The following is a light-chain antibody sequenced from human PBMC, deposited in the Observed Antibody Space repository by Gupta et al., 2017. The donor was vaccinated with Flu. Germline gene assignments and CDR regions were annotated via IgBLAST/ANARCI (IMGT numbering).Light chain of an antibody. J-gene: IGKJ5*01. V-gene: IGKV3-11*01. CDR3: QQRSNWP. CDR2: DAS. Sequence: DIVLTQSPATLSLSPGERATLSCRASQSVSSYLAWYQQKPGQAPRLLIYDASNRATGIPARFSGSGSGTDFTLTISSLEPEDFAVYYCQQRSNWPLGQGTRLEIK. CDR1: QSVSSY.